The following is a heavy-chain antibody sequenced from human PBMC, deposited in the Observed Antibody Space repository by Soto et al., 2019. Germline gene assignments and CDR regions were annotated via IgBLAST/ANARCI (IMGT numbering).Heavy chain of an antibody. Sequence: GGSLRLSCAASGFTFSSYSMNWVRQAPGKGLEWVSYISSSSTTKYYADSVKGRFTISRDNAKNSLYLQMNSLRAEDTAVYYCAREIVVARGASYFDYWGPGTLVTVSS. CDR2: ISSSSTTK. CDR1: GFTFSSYS. CDR3: AREIVVARGASYFDY. J-gene: IGHJ4*02. V-gene: IGHV3-48*04. D-gene: IGHD2-2*01.